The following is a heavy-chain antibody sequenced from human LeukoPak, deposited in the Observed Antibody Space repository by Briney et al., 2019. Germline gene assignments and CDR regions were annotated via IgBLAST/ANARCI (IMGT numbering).Heavy chain of an antibody. CDR2: IYSGGTT. D-gene: IGHD1-7*01. V-gene: IGHV3-53*01. CDR1: GFTVSSNY. J-gene: IGHJ5*02. CDR3: ASRKTIGWYDT. Sequence: GESLRLSCAASGFTVSSNYMSWVRQAPGKGLEWVSVIYSGGTTGYADSVKGRFTISRDNSKNTLYLQMNSLRAEDTAVYYCASRKTIGWYDTWGQGTLVTVSP.